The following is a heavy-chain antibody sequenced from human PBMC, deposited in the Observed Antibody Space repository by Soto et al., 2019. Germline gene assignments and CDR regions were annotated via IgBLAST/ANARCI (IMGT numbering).Heavy chain of an antibody. Sequence: PSETLSLTCAVSGGSISSGGYSWSWIRQPPGKGLEWIGYIYHSGSTYYNPSLKSRVTISVDRSKNQFSLKLSSVTAADTAVYYCARDLIYVWGSYRNYYFDYWGQGTLVTVSS. CDR3: ARDLIYVWGSYRNYYFDY. J-gene: IGHJ4*02. CDR1: GGSISSGGYS. D-gene: IGHD3-16*02. CDR2: IYHSGST. V-gene: IGHV4-30-2*01.